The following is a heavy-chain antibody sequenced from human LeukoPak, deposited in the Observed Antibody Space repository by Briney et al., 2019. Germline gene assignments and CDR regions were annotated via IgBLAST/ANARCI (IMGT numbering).Heavy chain of an antibody. Sequence: ASVKVSCKAPGYTFTSYGISWVRQAPGQGLEWMGWISAYNGNTNYAQKLQGRVTMTTDTSTSTAYMELRSLRSDDTAVYYCARWAAVAGNDAFDIWGQGTMVTVSS. CDR3: ARWAAVAGNDAFDI. V-gene: IGHV1-18*04. D-gene: IGHD6-19*01. CDR2: ISAYNGNT. J-gene: IGHJ3*02. CDR1: GYTFTSYG.